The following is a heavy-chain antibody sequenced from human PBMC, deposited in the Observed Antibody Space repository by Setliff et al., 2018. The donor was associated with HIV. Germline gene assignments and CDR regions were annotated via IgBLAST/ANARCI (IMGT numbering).Heavy chain of an antibody. D-gene: IGHD6-13*01. J-gene: IGHJ4*02. CDR2: IYASGST. V-gene: IGHV4-4*07. CDR1: GDSIRSYY. CDR3: ARGSRSHGGMFGY. Sequence: SETLSLTCTVSGDSIRSYYWSWIRQPAGKGLEWIGRIYASGSTNYNPSLKSRVTMSLDTSKNQFSLKLSSVTAADTAIYYCARGSRSHGGMFGYWGQGTLVTVSS.